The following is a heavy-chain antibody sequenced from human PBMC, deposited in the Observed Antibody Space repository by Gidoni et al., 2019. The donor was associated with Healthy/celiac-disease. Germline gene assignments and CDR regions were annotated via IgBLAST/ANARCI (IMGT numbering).Heavy chain of an antibody. CDR1: GFTFSSYG. Sequence: QVQLVESGGGVVQPGRSLRLPCAASGFTFSSYGMHWVRQAPGKGLDWVAVIWYDGSNKYYADSVKGRFTISRDNSKNTLYLQMNSLRAEDTAVYYCAREPDYYGSGRNYGMDVWGQGTTVTVSS. J-gene: IGHJ6*02. CDR2: IWYDGSNK. V-gene: IGHV3-33*01. D-gene: IGHD3-10*01. CDR3: AREPDYYGSGRNYGMDV.